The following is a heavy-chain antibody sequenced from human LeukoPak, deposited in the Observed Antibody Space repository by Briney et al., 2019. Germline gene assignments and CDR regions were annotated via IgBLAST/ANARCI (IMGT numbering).Heavy chain of an antibody. Sequence: GRSLRLSCAASGLTFDDYAMHWVRQAPGKGLEWVSGISWNSGSIGYADSVKGRFTISRDNAKNSLYLQMNSLRAEDTALYYCAKDSYGDYSWYFDYWGQGTLVTVSS. CDR2: ISWNSGSI. CDR1: GLTFDDYA. V-gene: IGHV3-9*01. J-gene: IGHJ4*02. D-gene: IGHD4-17*01. CDR3: AKDSYGDYSWYFDY.